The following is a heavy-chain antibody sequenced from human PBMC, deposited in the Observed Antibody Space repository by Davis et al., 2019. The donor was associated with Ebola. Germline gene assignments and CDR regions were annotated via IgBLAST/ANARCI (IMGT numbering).Heavy chain of an antibody. Sequence: SCAASGFTFDDYAMHWVRQAPGKGLEWVSGISWNSGSIGYADSVKGRFTISRDNAKNSLYLQMNSLRAEDTAVYYCARQLRGGDCYDYWGQGTLVAVSS. CDR2: ISWNSGSI. D-gene: IGHD2-2*01. CDR3: ARQLRGGDCYDY. CDR1: GFTFDDYA. V-gene: IGHV3-9*01. J-gene: IGHJ4*02.